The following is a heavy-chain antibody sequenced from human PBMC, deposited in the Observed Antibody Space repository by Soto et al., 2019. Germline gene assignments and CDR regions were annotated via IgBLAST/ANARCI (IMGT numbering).Heavy chain of an antibody. V-gene: IGHV4-39*01. CDR1: GGSVSSGSYY. Sequence: PSETLSLTCTVSGGSVSSGSYYWSWIPPPPGKGLEWIGSIYYSGSTYYNPSLKSRVTISVDTSQNQFSRQLSSVTAAATAVYYWARRDYCGGDCYSGGGYYYGVDVWGQGTTVTVSS. J-gene: IGHJ6*02. CDR2: IYYSGST. D-gene: IGHD2-21*02. CDR3: ARRDYCGGDCYSGGGYYYGVDV.